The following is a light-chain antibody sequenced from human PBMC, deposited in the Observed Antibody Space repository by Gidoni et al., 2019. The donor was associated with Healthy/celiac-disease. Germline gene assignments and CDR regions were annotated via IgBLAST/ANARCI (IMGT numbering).Light chain of an antibody. CDR3: QQYGSSLCS. J-gene: IGKJ2*04. CDR2: CAS. V-gene: IGKV3-20*01. CDR1: QSVSSSY. Sequence: EIVLTQSTGTLSLSPGERATLSCRASQSVSSSYLAWYQQKPGQAPRLLIYCASSRATGIPDRFSGSGSGTDFTLTISRLEPEDFAVYYCQQYGSSLCSFGQGTKLEIK.